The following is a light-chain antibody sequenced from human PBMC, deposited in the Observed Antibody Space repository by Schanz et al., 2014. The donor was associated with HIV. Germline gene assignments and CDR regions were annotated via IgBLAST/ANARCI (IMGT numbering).Light chain of an antibody. CDR3: SSYTRSSSVV. V-gene: IGLV2-14*03. CDR2: DVD. Sequence: QSALTQPASVSGSPGQSITISCTGTSSDIGGYNYVSWYQQHPGKAPKLILYDVDNRPAGVSNRFSGSKSGNTASLTISGLQAEDEADYYCSSYTRSSSVVFGGGTKLTVL. J-gene: IGLJ2*01. CDR1: SSDIGGYNY.